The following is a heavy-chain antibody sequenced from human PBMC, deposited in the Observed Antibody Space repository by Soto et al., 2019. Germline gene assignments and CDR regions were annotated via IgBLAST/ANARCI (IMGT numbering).Heavy chain of an antibody. CDR2: FDPEDGET. D-gene: IGHD2-2*01. CDR3: ATWGYCSSTSCYDRHAFDI. CDR1: GYTLTELS. V-gene: IGHV1-24*01. Sequence: ASVKVSCKVSGYTLTELSMHWVRQAPGKGLEWMGGFDPEDGETIYAQKFQGRVTMTEDTSTDTAYMELGSLRSEDTAVYYCATWGYCSSTSCYDRHAFDIWGQGTMVTVSS. J-gene: IGHJ3*02.